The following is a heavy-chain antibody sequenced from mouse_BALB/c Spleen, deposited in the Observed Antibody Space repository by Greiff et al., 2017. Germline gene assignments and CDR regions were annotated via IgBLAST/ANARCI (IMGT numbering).Heavy chain of an antibody. V-gene: IGHV1-69*01. D-gene: IGHD3-3*01. CDR1: GYTFTDYW. Sequence: QVQLQQPGAELVMPGASVKMSCKASGYTFTDYWMHWVKQRPGQGLEWIGAIDTSDSYTSYNQKFKGKATLTVDESSSTAYMQLSSLTSEDSAVYYCARLGTGTWFAYWGQGTLVTVSA. J-gene: IGHJ3*01. CDR2: IDTSDSYT. CDR3: ARLGTGTWFAY.